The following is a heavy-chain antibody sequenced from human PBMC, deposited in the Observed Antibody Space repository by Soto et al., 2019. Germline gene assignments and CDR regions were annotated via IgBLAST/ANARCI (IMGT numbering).Heavy chain of an antibody. D-gene: IGHD4-17*01. V-gene: IGHV5-51*01. CDR1: GDSFSNWG. CDR2: IYPSDSQT. J-gene: IGHJ5*02. CDR3: ARHGFYGDYSSNYFDP. Sequence: XESLKVSWKFSGDSFSNWGIALVLQMPGKGLEYMGIIYPSDSQTRYSPSFQGQVTISADKSISTAYLQWSSLKASDTAIYYCARHGFYGDYSSNYFDPWGQGTLVTV.